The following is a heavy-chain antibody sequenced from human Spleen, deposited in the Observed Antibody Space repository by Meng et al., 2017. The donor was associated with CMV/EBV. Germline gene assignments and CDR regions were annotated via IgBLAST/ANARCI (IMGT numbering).Heavy chain of an antibody. Sequence: GESLKISCAASGFTFSSYAIHWVRQAPGKGLEWVAVISYDGSNKYFADSVKGRFTISRDNSKNTQYLQMNSLRAEDTAMYYCARGPGATSNFDYWGQGTLVTVSS. V-gene: IGHV3-30*04. J-gene: IGHJ4*02. D-gene: IGHD5-24*01. CDR1: GFTFSSYA. CDR2: ISYDGSNK. CDR3: ARGPGATSNFDY.